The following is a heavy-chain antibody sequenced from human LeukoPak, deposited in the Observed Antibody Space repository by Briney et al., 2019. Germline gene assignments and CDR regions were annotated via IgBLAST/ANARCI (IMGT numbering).Heavy chain of an antibody. CDR1: GFTFSSYE. Sequence: GGSLRLSCAASGFTFSSYEMNWVRQAPGKGLLWVSRISSDGSRTSYADSVKGRFTISRDNAKNTMYMQMNSLRAEDTAVYYCVRGSSDDSSGPRVLFDNWGQGTLVTVSS. V-gene: IGHV3-74*01. D-gene: IGHD3-22*01. J-gene: IGHJ4*02. CDR2: ISSDGSRT. CDR3: VRGSSDDSSGPRVLFDN.